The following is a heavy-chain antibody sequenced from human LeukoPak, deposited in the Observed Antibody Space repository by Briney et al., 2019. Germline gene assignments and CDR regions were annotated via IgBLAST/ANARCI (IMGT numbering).Heavy chain of an antibody. D-gene: IGHD2-2*01. CDR2: ISSSSSDI. V-gene: IGHV3-21*01. J-gene: IGHJ4*02. CDR3: ARRWPDCSSTSCPFDF. CDR1: GFTFSHYD. Sequence: GGSLRLSCAASGFTFSHYDVNWLRQAPGKGLEWVSSISSSSSDIYLADSVKGRFTISRDNAKNSLYLQISSLRAEDTAIYYCARRWPDCSSTSCPFDFRGQGTLVTVSS.